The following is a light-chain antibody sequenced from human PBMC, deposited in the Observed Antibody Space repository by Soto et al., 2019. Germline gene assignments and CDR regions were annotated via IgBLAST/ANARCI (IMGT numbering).Light chain of an antibody. Sequence: EIVMTQSPVTLSVSPGARATLSCTASQSVNNNVAWYQQKPGHTPRLLIYSASIGATGTPARFSGSGSGSDFTLTISSLQSEDFAVYYCQQYNKWHLTFGPGNKVDIK. J-gene: IGKJ3*01. V-gene: IGKV3-15*01. CDR1: QSVNNN. CDR3: QQYNKWHLT. CDR2: SAS.